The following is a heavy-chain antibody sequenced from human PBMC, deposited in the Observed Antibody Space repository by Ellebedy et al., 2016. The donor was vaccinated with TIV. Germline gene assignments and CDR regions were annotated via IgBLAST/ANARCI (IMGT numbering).Heavy chain of an antibody. CDR3: ARVPPLFGDFGYYYYGMDV. CDR2: IIPIFGTA. D-gene: IGHD2-21*02. J-gene: IGHJ6*02. Sequence: ASVKVSCKASGYTFTSYGISWVRQAPGQGLEWMGGIIPIFGTANYAQKLQGRVTITADKSTSTAYMELSSLRSEDTAVYYCARVPPLFGDFGYYYYGMDVWGQGTTVTVSS. V-gene: IGHV1-69*06. CDR1: GYTFTSYG.